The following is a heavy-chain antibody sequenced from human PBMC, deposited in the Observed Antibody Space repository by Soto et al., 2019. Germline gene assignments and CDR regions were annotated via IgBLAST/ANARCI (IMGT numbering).Heavy chain of an antibody. J-gene: IGHJ4*02. CDR3: ALLYTWNYCSY. CDR1: GFSLSTSAVG. V-gene: IGHV2-5*02. CDR2: IYWDDDK. Sequence: SGPTLVNPTQTLTLTCTFSGFSLSTSAVGVGWIRQPPGKALEWLALIYWDDDKRYSPSLKSRLTITKDTSKNQVVLTMTNMEPVDTASYFCALLYTWNYCSYWGQGTLVTVSS. D-gene: IGHD1-20*01.